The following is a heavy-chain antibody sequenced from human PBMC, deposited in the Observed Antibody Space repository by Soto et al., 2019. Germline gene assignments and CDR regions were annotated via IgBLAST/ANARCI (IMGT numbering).Heavy chain of an antibody. D-gene: IGHD4-17*01. Sequence: EVQLVESGGGLVQPGRSLRLSCAASGFTFDDYAMHWVRLAPGKVLEWVSGISWNSGSIGYADSVKVRFTISRDNAKNSLYLQMNSLRAEDTSLYYCAKDPYGYYVAGTGWYFDLWGRGTMVNVSS. CDR1: GFTFDDYA. CDR3: AKDPYGYYVAGTGWYFDL. V-gene: IGHV3-9*01. J-gene: IGHJ2*01. CDR2: ISWNSGSI.